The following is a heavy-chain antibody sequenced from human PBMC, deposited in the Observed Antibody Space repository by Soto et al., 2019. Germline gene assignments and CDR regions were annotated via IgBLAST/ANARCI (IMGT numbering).Heavy chain of an antibody. Sequence: QVQLQESGPGVVKPSDTLSVTCTVSGGAVSSRSHFWSWIRQPPGGGLQWIGYIYYTGNTNSSPPLKSRATLSVDTSRNPFSLRLTSVPAADTAIYYCARYDAESGSNKLDPWGQGTLVTVSS. D-gene: IGHD5-12*01. CDR3: ARYDAESGSNKLDP. V-gene: IGHV4-61*01. J-gene: IGHJ5*02. CDR1: GGAVSSRSHF. CDR2: IYYTGNT.